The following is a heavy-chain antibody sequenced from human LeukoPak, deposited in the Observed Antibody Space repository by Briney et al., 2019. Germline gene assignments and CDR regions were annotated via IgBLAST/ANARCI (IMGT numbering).Heavy chain of an antibody. V-gene: IGHV3-48*03. D-gene: IGHD2-15*01. J-gene: IGHJ4*02. CDR2: ISSSGGRI. Sequence: GGSLRLSCAASGFTFSDYEMNWVRQAPGKGLEWVSYISSSGGRIYYADSVKGRFTISRDNAKNSLYLQMNSLRADDTAIYYCARGPRDPTEYCSRGTCSPTYEVWGQGTLVTVSS. CDR1: GFTFSDYE. CDR3: ARGPRDPTEYCSRGTCSPTYEV.